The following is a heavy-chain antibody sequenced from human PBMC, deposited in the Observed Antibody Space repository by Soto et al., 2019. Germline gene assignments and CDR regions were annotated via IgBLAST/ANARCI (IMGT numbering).Heavy chain of an antibody. D-gene: IGHD3-22*01. V-gene: IGHV3-21*01. CDR1: GFTFSLYS. CDR3: VRARSTDSRPDY. Sequence: EGSLRLSCAASGFTFSLYSMIWVRQAPGKGLEWVASITSSSSYIYYEDSLKGRFTISRDNAKNSLFLQLDSLRAEDTAVYFCVRARSTDSRPDYWGQGTLVTVSS. CDR2: ITSSSSYI. J-gene: IGHJ4*02.